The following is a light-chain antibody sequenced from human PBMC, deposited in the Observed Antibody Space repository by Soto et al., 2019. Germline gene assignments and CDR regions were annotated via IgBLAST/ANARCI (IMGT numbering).Light chain of an antibody. J-gene: IGKJ5*01. V-gene: IGKV1-33*01. CDR2: DAS. CDR3: QQYDSVFT. CDR1: QDISNY. Sequence: DIEMTQSPSSLSSSGGDIFTITCQASQDISNYLNWYQQKPGKAPKLLIYDASNLETGVPSRFSGSGSGTDFTFTISSLQPEDIATYFCQQYDSVFTFGQGTRLEIK.